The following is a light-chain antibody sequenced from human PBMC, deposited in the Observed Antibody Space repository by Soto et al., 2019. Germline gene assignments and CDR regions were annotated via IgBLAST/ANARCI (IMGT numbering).Light chain of an antibody. CDR2: AAS. J-gene: IGKJ4*01. CDR1: QSIYTY. Sequence: DIQMTQSPSSLSASVGDRVSITCRASQSIYTYINWYQQKPGKAPKLLIYAASSLQSGVPSRFTGSGSGTDFTLTISSLQPEDFGTYYCQQSYNVPRAFGGGTKVEIK. CDR3: QQSYNVPRA. V-gene: IGKV1-39*01.